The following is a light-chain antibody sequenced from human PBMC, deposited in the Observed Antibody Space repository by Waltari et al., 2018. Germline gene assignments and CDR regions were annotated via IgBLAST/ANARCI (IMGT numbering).Light chain of an antibody. CDR1: RSNIGGND. CDR2: TKN. Sequence: QSVVIQSPSASGTPGQRVTISCSGSRSNIGGNDLYWYQQFPGTAPKLLIYTKNQRPAGVPDRFSGSKSGTSASLVISGLQSEDEADYYCATWEDSLNGWVFGGGTKLTVL. CDR3: ATWEDSLNGWV. J-gene: IGLJ3*02. V-gene: IGLV1-44*01.